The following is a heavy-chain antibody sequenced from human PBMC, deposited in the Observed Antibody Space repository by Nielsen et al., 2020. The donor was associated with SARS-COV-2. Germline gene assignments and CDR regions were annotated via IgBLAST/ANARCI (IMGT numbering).Heavy chain of an antibody. D-gene: IGHD3-16*01. CDR2: VYYNGST. CDR1: GDSIVPYF. Sequence: SETLSLTCSVSGDSIVPYFWTWIRQSQGTGLEWIGYVYYNGSTNYNPSLKSRVTMSLDTSKNQFSLKLTSVTAADTAVYFCARGVLMNGYAFDSWGQGTLITVSS. CDR3: ARGVLMNGYAFDS. J-gene: IGHJ4*02. V-gene: IGHV4-59*01.